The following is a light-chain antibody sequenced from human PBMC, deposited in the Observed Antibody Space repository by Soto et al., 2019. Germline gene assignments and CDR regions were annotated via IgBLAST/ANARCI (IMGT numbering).Light chain of an antibody. Sequence: QSALTQPASVSGSPGQSLTISCTGTSSDVGAYKFVSWYQQHPGKAPNLIIYDVSNRPSGVSNRFSGSKSGNTASLTISGLQAEDEADYYCSSFTSTTTLGVFGTGTKVTVL. CDR1: SSDVGAYKF. CDR2: DVS. J-gene: IGLJ1*01. V-gene: IGLV2-14*03. CDR3: SSFTSTTTLGV.